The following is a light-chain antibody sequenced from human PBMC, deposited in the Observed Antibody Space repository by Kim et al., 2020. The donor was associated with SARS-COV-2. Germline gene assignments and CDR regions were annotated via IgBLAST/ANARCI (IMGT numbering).Light chain of an antibody. Sequence: SITISCTGTRSDVRGYNYVSCYQQHPGKALKLMIYDDNNRPSGISNRFSGSTSGNTASLTISGLQAEDEDDYYCSSYASSISWVFGGGTKVTVL. CDR1: RSDVRGYNY. J-gene: IGLJ3*02. V-gene: IGLV2-14*03. CDR2: DDN. CDR3: SSYASSISWV.